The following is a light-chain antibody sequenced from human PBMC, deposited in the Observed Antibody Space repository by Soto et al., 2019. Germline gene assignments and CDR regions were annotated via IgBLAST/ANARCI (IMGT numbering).Light chain of an antibody. V-gene: IGLV3-21*02. J-gene: IGLJ2*01. Sequence: SYELTQPPSVSEAPGQTARITCEENNIGSKNVHWYQQKPGQAPALVVYDDRGRPSGVPERLSGSNSGNTATLTISRVEAGDEADYYCQVWDSTSDHVVFGGGTKLTVL. CDR2: DDR. CDR1: NIGSKN. CDR3: QVWDSTSDHVV.